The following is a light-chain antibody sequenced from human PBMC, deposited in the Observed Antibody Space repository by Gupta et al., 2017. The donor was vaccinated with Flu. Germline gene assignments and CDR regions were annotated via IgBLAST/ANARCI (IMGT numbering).Light chain of an antibody. CDR2: ADS. CDR3: QSYDSSVSGYV. Sequence: TISCTGSSSNIGADYDVHWDQQLPGTAPKLLIYADSNRPSGVPDRFSGSKSGTSASLAITGLQAEDETDYYCQSYDSSVSGYVFGTGTKVTVL. V-gene: IGLV1-40*01. CDR1: SSNIGADYD. J-gene: IGLJ1*01.